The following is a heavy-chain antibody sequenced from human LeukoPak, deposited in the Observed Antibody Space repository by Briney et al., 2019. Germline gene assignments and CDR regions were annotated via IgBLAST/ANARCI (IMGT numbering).Heavy chain of an antibody. CDR1: GFTFSSYA. D-gene: IGHD3-22*01. V-gene: IGHV3-23*01. J-gene: IGHJ3*01. Sequence: GGSLRLSCAASGFTFSSYAMSWVRQAPGKGLEWVSAISGSGGSTYYADSVKGRFTISRDNSKNTLYLQMDSLRAEDTAVYYCAKVGGKHFYDDSGYYYGDAFDLWGQGTMVTVSS. CDR2: ISGSGGST. CDR3: AKVGGKHFYDDSGYYYGDAFDL.